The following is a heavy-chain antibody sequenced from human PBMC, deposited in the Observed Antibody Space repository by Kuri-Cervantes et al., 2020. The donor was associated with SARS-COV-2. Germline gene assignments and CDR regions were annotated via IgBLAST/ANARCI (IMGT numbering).Heavy chain of an antibody. CDR3: ARDCSSPYKYYYYYYMDV. J-gene: IGHJ6*03. V-gene: IGHV3-21*01. CDR2: ISSTSSYI. D-gene: IGHD6-13*01. Sequence: GESLKISCAASGFTFSSYSMNWVRQAPGKGLEWVSFISSTSSYIYYADSVKGRFAISRDNAKNSLYLQMNSLRAEDTAVYYCARDCSSPYKYYYYYYMDVWGKGTTVTVSS. CDR1: GFTFSSYS.